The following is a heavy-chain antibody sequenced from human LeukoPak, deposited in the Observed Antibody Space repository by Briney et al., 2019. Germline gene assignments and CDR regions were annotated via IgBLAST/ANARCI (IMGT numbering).Heavy chain of an antibody. CDR1: GYSFASSW. J-gene: IGHJ6*03. CDR2: IYPDDSDT. CDR3: ARHGHCTNGVCYSNYCYHMDV. V-gene: IGHV5-51*01. Sequence: GGSLRLSCKGSGYSFASSWIGWVRQMPGKGLEWMGIIYPDDSDTRYSPSFEGQITISVDKSISTAYLQWSSLKASDTAVYYCARHGHCTNGVCYSNYCYHMDVWGKGTTVTVSS. D-gene: IGHD2-8*01.